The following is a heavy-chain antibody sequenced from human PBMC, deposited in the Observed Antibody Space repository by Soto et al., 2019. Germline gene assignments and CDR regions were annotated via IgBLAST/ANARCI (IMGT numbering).Heavy chain of an antibody. V-gene: IGHV3-30-3*02. Sequence: GGSLRLSCVASGFTFDTYGIHWVRQAPGKGLQWVALISYEGSNTYYADSVRGRFTISRDNSKNTLYLQMNSLRAEDTAVYYCANEILPLYFYYGMDVWGQGTTVTVSS. D-gene: IGHD2-2*01. CDR3: ANEILPLYFYYGMDV. J-gene: IGHJ6*02. CDR1: GFTFDTYG. CDR2: ISYEGSNT.